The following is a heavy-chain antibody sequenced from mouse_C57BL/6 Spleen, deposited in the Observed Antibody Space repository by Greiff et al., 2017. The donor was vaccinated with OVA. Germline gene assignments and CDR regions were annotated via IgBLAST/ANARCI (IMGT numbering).Heavy chain of an antibody. CDR1: GFSLTSYG. J-gene: IGHJ4*01. Sequence: VKLEESGPGLVQPSQSLSITCTVSGFSLTSYGVHWVRQSPGKGLEWLGVIWRGGSTDYNAAFMSRLSITKDNSKSQVFFKMNSLQADDTAIYYCAKKSYYGSSDYYAMDYWGQGTSVTVSS. CDR3: AKKSYYGSSDYYAMDY. V-gene: IGHV2-5*01. CDR2: IWRGGST. D-gene: IGHD1-1*01.